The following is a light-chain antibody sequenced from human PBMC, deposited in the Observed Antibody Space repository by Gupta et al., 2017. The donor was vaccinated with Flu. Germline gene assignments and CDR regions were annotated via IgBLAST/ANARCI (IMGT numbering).Light chain of an antibody. J-gene: IGLJ3*02. CDR2: VNSDGSH. CDR3: QAWGTGVRV. Sequence: QLVLTHSPSASASLGASVTLTCTLSSGHTTYGIAWHQQRPGKGPRFLMKVNSDGSHTKGDGIPDRFSGSSSGAERYLTISTLQSEDEADYFCQAWGTGVRVFGGGTKVTVL. CDR1: SGHTTYG. V-gene: IGLV4-69*01.